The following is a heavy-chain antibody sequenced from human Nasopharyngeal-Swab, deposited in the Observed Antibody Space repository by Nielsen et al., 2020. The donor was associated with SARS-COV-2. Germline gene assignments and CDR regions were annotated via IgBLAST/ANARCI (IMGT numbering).Heavy chain of an antibody. CDR1: GFTFSDYY. J-gene: IGHJ6*02. CDR3: ARATAYGRDYSNYLYYYGMDV. Sequence: GESLKISCAASGFTFSDYYMSWIRQAPGKGLEWVSYISSSGSTIYYADSAKGRFTISRDNAKNSLYLQMNSLRAEDTAVYYCARATAYGRDYSNYLYYYGMDVWGQGTTVTVSS. CDR2: ISSSGSTI. V-gene: IGHV3-11*04. D-gene: IGHD4-11*01.